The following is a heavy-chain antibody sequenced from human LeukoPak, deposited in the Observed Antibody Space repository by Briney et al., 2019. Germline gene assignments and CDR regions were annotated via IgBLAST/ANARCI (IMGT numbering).Heavy chain of an antibody. J-gene: IGHJ3*02. CDR2: IGTAGDT. CDR3: ARSFGEFGNAFDI. CDR1: GXTXSXXD. V-gene: IGHV3-13*01. Sequence: XAXXGXTXSXXDMXWXXXAXXXGLXXVSGIGTAGDTYYPGSVKGRFTISRENAKNSLFLQMNSLRAGDTALYYCARSFGEFGNAFDIWGQGTVVTVSS. D-gene: IGHD3-10*01.